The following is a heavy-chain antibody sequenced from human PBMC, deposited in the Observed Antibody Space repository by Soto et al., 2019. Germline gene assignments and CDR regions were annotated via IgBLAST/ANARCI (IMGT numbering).Heavy chain of an antibody. CDR3: ARGRGAAADYFDF. CDR1: GFTFSAYY. V-gene: IGHV3-11*05. Sequence: QVQLVESGGGLVKPGGSLRPSCAVSGFTFSAYYMTWIRQAPGKGLEWVSYISSSTSHTNYADSVKGRFTISRDNAKNSLFLQMNSLRAEDTAVYYCARGRGAAADYFDFWGQGTLVTVSS. D-gene: IGHD6-13*01. J-gene: IGHJ4*02. CDR2: ISSSTSHT.